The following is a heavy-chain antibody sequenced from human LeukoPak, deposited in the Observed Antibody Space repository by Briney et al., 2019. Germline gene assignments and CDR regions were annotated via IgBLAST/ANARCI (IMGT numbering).Heavy chain of an antibody. J-gene: IGHJ4*02. V-gene: IGHV4-4*07. CDR3: ARDVGSGGGTFPTYHFDF. Sequence: SETLSLACTVSGGSISSYYWDWIRQPAGKGLEWIGRIYSSGDTNYNPSLKSRVTMSVDTSKNQFSLRLSSLTAADTAVYYCARDVGSGGGTFPTYHFDFWGQGTLVTVSS. CDR2: IYSSGDT. D-gene: IGHD3-10*01. CDR1: GGSISSYY.